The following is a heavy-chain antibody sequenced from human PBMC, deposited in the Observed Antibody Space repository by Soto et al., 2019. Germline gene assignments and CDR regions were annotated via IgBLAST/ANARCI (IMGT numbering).Heavy chain of an antibody. CDR1: GFTVSSNY. CDR2: IYSGGST. D-gene: IGHD3-22*01. CDR3: AREGGYYDSMNWLDP. Sequence: EVQLVESGGGLVQPGGSLRLSCAASGFTVSSNYMSWVRQAPGKGLEWVSVIYSGGSTYYADSVKGRFTISRDNSKNTLYLQMNSLRAEDTAVYYCAREGGYYDSMNWLDPWGQGTLVTVSS. V-gene: IGHV3-66*01. J-gene: IGHJ5*02.